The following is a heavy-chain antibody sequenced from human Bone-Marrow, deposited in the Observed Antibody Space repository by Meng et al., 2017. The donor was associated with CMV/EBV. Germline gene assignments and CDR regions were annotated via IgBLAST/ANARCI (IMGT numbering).Heavy chain of an antibody. CDR2: IIPIFGTA. Sequence: SVKVSCKASGGTFSSYAISWVRQAPGQGLEWMGGIIPIFGTANYAQKFQGRVTITTDESTSTAYMELSSLRSEDTAVYYCARAYTAYYYDSSGYSHRFDPWGQGTLVTGSS. CDR1: GGTFSSYA. D-gene: IGHD3-22*01. CDR3: ARAYTAYYYDSSGYSHRFDP. J-gene: IGHJ5*02. V-gene: IGHV1-69*05.